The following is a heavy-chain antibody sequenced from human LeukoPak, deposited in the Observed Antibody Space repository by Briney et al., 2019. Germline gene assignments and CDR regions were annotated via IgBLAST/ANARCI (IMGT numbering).Heavy chain of an antibody. Sequence: PGGSLRLSCAASGFTFSIYWVHWVRQAPGKGLVWVSSINSDGSSTSYADSVKGRFTISRDNARNSLYLQMNSLRVEDAAVYYCASYSIPGAYVWGQGTTVTVSS. CDR1: GFTFSIYW. J-gene: IGHJ6*02. CDR2: INSDGSST. V-gene: IGHV3-74*01. D-gene: IGHD4-11*01. CDR3: ASYSIPGAYV.